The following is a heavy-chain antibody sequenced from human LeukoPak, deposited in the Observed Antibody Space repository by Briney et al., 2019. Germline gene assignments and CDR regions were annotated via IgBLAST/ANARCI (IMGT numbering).Heavy chain of an antibody. Sequence: GWALTVSFLSSVFTYRSYAMRWLRRAPARGRDWVSATNGSGSNTHYADSVKGRFTISRDNSKNTLYLQMNSLRAEDTGVYYCAKGDTAMVNYYYYGMDVWGQGTTVTVSS. CDR2: TNGSGSNT. CDR3: AKGDTAMVNYYYYGMDV. J-gene: IGHJ6*02. CDR1: VFTYRSYA. V-gene: IGHV3-23*05. D-gene: IGHD5-18*01.